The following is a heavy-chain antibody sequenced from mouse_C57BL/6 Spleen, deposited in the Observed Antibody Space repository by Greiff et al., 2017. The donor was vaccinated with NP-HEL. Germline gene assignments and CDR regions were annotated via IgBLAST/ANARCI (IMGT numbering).Heavy chain of an antibody. CDR1: GYAFSSSW. Sequence: LQESGPELVKPGASVKISCKASGYAFSSSWMNWVKQRPGKGLEWIGRIYPGDGDTNYNGKFKGKATLTADKSSSTAYMQLSSLTSEDSAVYFCARENYGNYEFAYWGQGTLVTVSA. CDR3: ARENYGNYEFAY. CDR2: IYPGDGDT. J-gene: IGHJ3*01. D-gene: IGHD2-1*01. V-gene: IGHV1-82*01.